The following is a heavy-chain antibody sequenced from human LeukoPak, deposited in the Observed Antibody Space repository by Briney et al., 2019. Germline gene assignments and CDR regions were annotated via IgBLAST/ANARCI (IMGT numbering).Heavy chain of an antibody. CDR2: IYYSGST. V-gene: IGHV4-39*01. CDR1: GGSISSSSYY. J-gene: IGHJ5*02. Sequence: SETLSLTCTVSGGSISSSSYYWGWIRQPPGKGLEWIGSIYYSGSTYYNPSLKSRVTISVDTSKNQFSLKLSSVTAADTAVYYCARQILTPQDNWFDPWGQGTLVTVSS. CDR3: ARQILTPQDNWFDP. D-gene: IGHD2-15*01.